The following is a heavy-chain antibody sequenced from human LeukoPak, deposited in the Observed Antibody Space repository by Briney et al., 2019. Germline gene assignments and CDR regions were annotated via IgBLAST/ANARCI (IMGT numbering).Heavy chain of an antibody. J-gene: IGHJ4*02. CDR3: ARGGKATVVTM. Sequence: PSETLSLTCTVSGGSINSYYWSWIRQPAGKRLEWIGRIYSSGSTNYNPSLKSRVSMSADTSKNQFSLKLTSVTAADTAVYYCARGGKATVVTMWGQGILVTVSS. V-gene: IGHV4-4*07. CDR2: IYSSGST. D-gene: IGHD4-23*01. CDR1: GGSINSYY.